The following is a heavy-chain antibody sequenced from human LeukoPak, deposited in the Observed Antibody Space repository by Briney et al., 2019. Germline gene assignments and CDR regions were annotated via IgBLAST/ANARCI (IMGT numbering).Heavy chain of an antibody. CDR2: INPNSGGT. CDR3: ARSYQWLEDAFDI. CDR1: GYTFTGYY. Sequence: ASVTVSCTASGYTFTGYYMHWVRQAPGQGLEWMGWINPNSGGTNYAQKFQGRVTMTRDTSISTAYMELSRLRSDDTAVYYCARSYQWLEDAFDIWGQGTMVTVSS. J-gene: IGHJ3*02. V-gene: IGHV1-2*02. D-gene: IGHD6-19*01.